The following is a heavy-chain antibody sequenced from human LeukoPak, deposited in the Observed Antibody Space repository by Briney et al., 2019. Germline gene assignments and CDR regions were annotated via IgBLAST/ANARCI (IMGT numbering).Heavy chain of an antibody. CDR2: ISRSTGDT. V-gene: IGHV3-23*01. CDR3: AKRSDYSDNSNYFDF. CDR1: EFTFSSYG. D-gene: IGHD4-23*01. J-gene: IGHJ4*02. Sequence: GGSLRLSCAASEFTFSSYGMGWVRQAPGKGLEWVSAISRSTGDTYYAASVKGRFTISRDNSKNTLYLQMNSLRAEDTAVYYCAKRSDYSDNSNYFDFWGQGTLVTVSS.